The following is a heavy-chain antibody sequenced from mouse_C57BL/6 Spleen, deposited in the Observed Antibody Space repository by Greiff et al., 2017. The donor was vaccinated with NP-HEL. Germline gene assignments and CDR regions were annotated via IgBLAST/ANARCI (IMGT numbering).Heavy chain of an antibody. Sequence: QVQLQQPGAELVKPGASVKMSCKASGYTFTSYWITWVKQRPGQGLEWIGDIYPGSGSTNYNEKFKSKATLTVDTSSSNAYMQLSSLTSEDSAVYYCARKLGHYYAMDYWGQGTSVTVSS. J-gene: IGHJ4*01. D-gene: IGHD4-1*01. V-gene: IGHV1-55*01. CDR1: GYTFTSYW. CDR3: ARKLGHYYAMDY. CDR2: IYPGSGST.